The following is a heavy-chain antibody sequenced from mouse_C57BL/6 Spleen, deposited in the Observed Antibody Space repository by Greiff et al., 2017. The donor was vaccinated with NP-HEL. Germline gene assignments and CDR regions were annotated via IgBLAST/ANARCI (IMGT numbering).Heavy chain of an antibody. D-gene: IGHD2-4*01. CDR2: IDPETGGT. CDR3: TRGLRGFDY. Sequence: QLQQSGAELVRPGASVTLSCKASGYTFTDYEMHWVKQTPVHGLEWIGAIDPETGGTAYNQKFKGKAILTADKSSSTAYMELRSLTSEDSAVYYCTRGLRGFDYWGQGTTLTVSS. J-gene: IGHJ2*01. V-gene: IGHV1-15*01. CDR1: GYTFTDYE.